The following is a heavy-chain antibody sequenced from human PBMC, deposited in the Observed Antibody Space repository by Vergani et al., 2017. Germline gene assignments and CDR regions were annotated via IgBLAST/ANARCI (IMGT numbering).Heavy chain of an antibody. D-gene: IGHD2-2*01. Sequence: EVQLVESGGGLVKPGGSLRLSCAASGFTFSNAWMNWVRQAPGKGLEWVGRIKSKTDGGTTDYAAPVKGRFTISRDDSKNTLYLQMSSLKTDDKAVYYCTTDRTVPAATEAADYWGQGTLVTVSA. CDR3: TTDRTVPAATEAADY. J-gene: IGHJ4*02. CDR1: GFTFSNAW. CDR2: IKSKTDGGTT. V-gene: IGHV3-15*07.